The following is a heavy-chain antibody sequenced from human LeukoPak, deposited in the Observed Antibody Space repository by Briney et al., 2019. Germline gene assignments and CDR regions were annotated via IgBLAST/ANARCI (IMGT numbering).Heavy chain of an antibody. J-gene: IGHJ5*02. CDR1: GYTFTTYG. D-gene: IGHD3-16*01. Sequence: ASVKVSCKASGYTFTTYGIGWVRQAPGQGLEWMGWISGYNGDTNYAQKFQGRVTMTTDTSTSTAYMELRSLRSDDTAVYYCARTSHESVLYWSDPWGQGTLVNVSS. CDR3: ARTSHESVLYWSDP. CDR2: ISGYNGDT. V-gene: IGHV1-18*01.